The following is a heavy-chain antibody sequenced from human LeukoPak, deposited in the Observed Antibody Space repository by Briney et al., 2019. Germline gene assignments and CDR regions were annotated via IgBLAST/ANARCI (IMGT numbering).Heavy chain of an antibody. D-gene: IGHD3-22*01. CDR1: GYTFTSYD. J-gene: IGHJ4*02. CDR2: MNPNSGNT. CDR3: ARGLISYYDSSGYD. Sequence: ASVKVPCKASGYTFTSYDINWVRQATGQGLESMGWMNPNSGNTGYAQKFQGRVTMTRNTSISTAYMELSSLRSEDTAVYYCARGLISYYDSSGYDWGQGNLVTVSS. V-gene: IGHV1-8*01.